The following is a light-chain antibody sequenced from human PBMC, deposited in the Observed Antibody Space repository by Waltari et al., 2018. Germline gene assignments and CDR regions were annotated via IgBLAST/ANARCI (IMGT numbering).Light chain of an antibody. CDR1: ELATHH. J-gene: IGLJ2*01. Sequence: SYELTQPPPVSVSPGQTARSTRSGAELATHHAYWYQQKPGQAPVLVRYKASERPAGIPERFSGASSGTTVTLTISGVQAEDEAEYYCQSGHSSGSYVLFGGGTKVTVL. CDR2: KAS. CDR3: QSGHSSGSYVL. V-gene: IGLV3-25*03.